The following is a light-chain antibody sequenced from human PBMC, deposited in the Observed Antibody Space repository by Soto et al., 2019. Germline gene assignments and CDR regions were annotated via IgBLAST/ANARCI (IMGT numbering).Light chain of an antibody. CDR1: QSVGSS. V-gene: IGKV3-11*01. J-gene: IGKJ5*01. Sequence: EIVLTQSPVTLSLSPGERATLSCRASQSVGSSLVWYQQKPGQAPRLLIYDASKRATGLPARFSGSGSGTDFTLTISSLEPEDFALYYCPQRTSWPITFGQGTRLEIK. CDR3: PQRTSWPIT. CDR2: DAS.